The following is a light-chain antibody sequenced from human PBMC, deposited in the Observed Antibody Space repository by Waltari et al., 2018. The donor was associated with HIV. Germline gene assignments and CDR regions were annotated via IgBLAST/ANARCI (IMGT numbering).Light chain of an antibody. V-gene: IGKV1-33*01. CDR1: QDISNC. Sequence: DIQMTQSPSSLSASVGDSVTITCQASQDISNCLNWYQQKPGEAPKLLIYDASNLEAGVPSTFSGSGSGTDFTLTISSLQPEDIATYYCQQYDNLPRIFTFGPGTKVEIK. CDR3: QQYDNLPRIFT. CDR2: DAS. J-gene: IGKJ3*01.